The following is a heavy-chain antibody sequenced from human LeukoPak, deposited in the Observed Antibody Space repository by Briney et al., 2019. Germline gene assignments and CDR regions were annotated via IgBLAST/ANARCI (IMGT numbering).Heavy chain of an antibody. CDR3: TTTYYYDSSGYPLH. J-gene: IGHJ4*02. CDR1: GFTFSNAW. D-gene: IGHD3-22*01. Sequence: GGSLRLSCAASGFTFSNAWMSCVRQAPGKGLEWVGRIKSKTDGGTTDYAAPVQGRFTISRDDSKNTLYLQMNSLKTEDTAVYYCTTTYYYDSSGYPLHWGQGTLVTVSS. CDR2: IKSKTDGGTT. V-gene: IGHV3-15*01.